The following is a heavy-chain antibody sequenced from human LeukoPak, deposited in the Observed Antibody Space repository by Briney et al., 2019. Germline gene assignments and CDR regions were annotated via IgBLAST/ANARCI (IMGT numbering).Heavy chain of an antibody. V-gene: IGHV1-69*04. D-gene: IGHD6-13*01. CDR2: IIPILGIA. J-gene: IGHJ4*02. Sequence: SVKVSCKASGGTFSSYAISWVRQAPGQGLEWMGRIIPILGIANYAQKFQGRVTITADKSTSTAYVELSSLRSEDTAVYYCARGVAALAAADLDYWGQGTLVTVSS. CDR3: ARGVAALAAADLDY. CDR1: GGTFSSYA.